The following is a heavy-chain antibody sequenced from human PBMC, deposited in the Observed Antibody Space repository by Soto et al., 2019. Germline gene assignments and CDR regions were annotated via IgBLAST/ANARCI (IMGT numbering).Heavy chain of an antibody. V-gene: IGHV4-31*03. Sequence: SETLSLTCTVSGASISSAGYSWSWVRQHPGKGLEWIGSLTYSRATDSNPSLCSRVSISIYPSSNQSSLKLSSVTAADPAVYYCASDRCSSTSCEGCCLGTWGPGTLVTVSS. D-gene: IGHD2-2*01. J-gene: IGHJ5*02. CDR2: LTYSRAT. CDR3: ASDRCSSTSCEGCCLGT. CDR1: GASISSAGYS.